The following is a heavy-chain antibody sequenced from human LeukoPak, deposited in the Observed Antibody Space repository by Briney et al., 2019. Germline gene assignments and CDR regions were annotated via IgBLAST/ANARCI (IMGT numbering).Heavy chain of an antibody. J-gene: IGHJ6*02. V-gene: IGHV4-34*01. Sequence: SETLSLTCAVYGGSFSGYYWSWIRQPPGKGLEWIGEINHSGSTNYNPSLKSRVTKSVDTSKNQFSLKLSSVTAADTAVYYCARRGSGSYYNPYYYYGMDVWGQGTTVTVSS. CDR3: ARRGSGSYYNPYYYYGMDV. CDR2: INHSGST. D-gene: IGHD3-10*01. CDR1: GGSFSGYY.